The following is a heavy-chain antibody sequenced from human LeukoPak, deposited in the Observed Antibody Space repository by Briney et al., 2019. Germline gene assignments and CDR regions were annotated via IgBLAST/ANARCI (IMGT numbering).Heavy chain of an antibody. CDR3: ARGGSRHFCC. J-gene: IGHJ4*02. Sequence: GGSLRLSCVASGFSFSCYWMSWVRQAPGKGLEWVANIKQDGGENYYVDSVKGRFTISRDNARNSLYLQMNSLRAEDTAVYYCARGGSRHFCCWGQGNLVIVSS. V-gene: IGHV3-7*01. CDR2: IKQDGGEN. CDR1: GFSFSCYW. D-gene: IGHD3-16*01.